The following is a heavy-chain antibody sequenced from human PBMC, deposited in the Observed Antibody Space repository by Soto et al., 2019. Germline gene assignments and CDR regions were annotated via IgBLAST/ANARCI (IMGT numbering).Heavy chain of an antibody. D-gene: IGHD2-15*01. Sequence: ASVKVSCKASGYTFSDYAISWVRQAPGQGLEWMGWISASTRNTDQAQNFQGRVIMTLDTSTNTAYMELRSLRSDDTAVYYCVRCYCFFSICYPRWHIDLPGRGT. CDR1: GYTFSDYA. CDR3: VRCYCFFSICYPRWHIDL. J-gene: IGHJ2*01. CDR2: ISASTRNT. V-gene: IGHV1-18*01.